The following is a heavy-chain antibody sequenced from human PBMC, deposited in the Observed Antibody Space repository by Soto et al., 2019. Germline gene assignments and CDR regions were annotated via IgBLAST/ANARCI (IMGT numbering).Heavy chain of an antibody. D-gene: IGHD1-1*01. CDR2: ISGSGGRK. Sequence: PGGSLRLSCEASGFTFSSYSMSWVRQAPGKGLEWVSNISGSGGRKYYADSVKGRFTISRDNSKSTLYLQMNSLRAEDTAVYYCSKARKTDSFDYWGQGTLVTVSS. CDR3: SKARKTDSFDY. V-gene: IGHV3-23*01. CDR1: GFTFSSYS. J-gene: IGHJ4*02.